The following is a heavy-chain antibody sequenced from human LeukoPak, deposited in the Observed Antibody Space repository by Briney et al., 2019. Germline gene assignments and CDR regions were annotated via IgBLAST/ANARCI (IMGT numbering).Heavy chain of an antibody. CDR1: GFTFSDYY. CDR2: ISSSGSTI. Sequence: GGSLRLSCAASGFTFSDYYMSWIRQAPGKGLEWVSYISSSGSTIYYADSVKGRFTISRDNAKNSLYLQMNSLRAEDTAVYCCARDLITIFGVVIMTHGMDVWGQGTTVTVSS. CDR3: ARDLITIFGVVIMTHGMDV. J-gene: IGHJ6*02. V-gene: IGHV3-11*01. D-gene: IGHD3-3*01.